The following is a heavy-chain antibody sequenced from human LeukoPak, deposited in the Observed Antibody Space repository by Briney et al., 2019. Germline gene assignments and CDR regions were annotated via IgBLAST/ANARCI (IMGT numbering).Heavy chain of an antibody. V-gene: IGHV3-48*01. Sequence: GGSLRLSCAASEFTFSSYSMNWVRQAPGKGLEWVSYITNSGNSKSYADSVKGRFTISRDNTKNSLYLQMNGLRAEDTAVYYCAKDRDSGYDYDAFDIWGQGTMVTVSS. J-gene: IGHJ3*02. D-gene: IGHD5-12*01. CDR1: EFTFSSYS. CDR3: AKDRDSGYDYDAFDI. CDR2: ITNSGNSK.